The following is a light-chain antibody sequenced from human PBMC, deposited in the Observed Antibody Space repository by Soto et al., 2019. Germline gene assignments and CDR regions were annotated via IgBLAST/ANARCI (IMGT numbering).Light chain of an antibody. Sequence: QSALTQPASVSGSPGQSITISCTGTSSDVGRYDYVSWYQQHPGKAPKLMIYDVSNRPSGVSNRFSGSKSANTASLAISGLQAEDEADYYCSSYTITSTLIFGGGTKVTVL. CDR1: SSDVGRYDY. CDR2: DVS. CDR3: SSYTITSTLI. J-gene: IGLJ2*01. V-gene: IGLV2-14*01.